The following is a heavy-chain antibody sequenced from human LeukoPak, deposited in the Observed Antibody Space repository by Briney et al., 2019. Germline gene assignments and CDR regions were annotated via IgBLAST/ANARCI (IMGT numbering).Heavy chain of an antibody. J-gene: IGHJ4*02. CDR2: ISGSGGST. CDR1: GFTFSSYW. Sequence: GGSLRLSCAASGFTFSSYWMHWVRQAPGKGLEWVSVISGSGGSTDYADSVKGRFTISRDNSKNTLYLQMNSLRADDTAVYYCAKDWGRYSSSWYYFDYWGQGTLVTVSS. CDR3: AKDWGRYSSSWYYFDY. D-gene: IGHD6-13*01. V-gene: IGHV3-23*01.